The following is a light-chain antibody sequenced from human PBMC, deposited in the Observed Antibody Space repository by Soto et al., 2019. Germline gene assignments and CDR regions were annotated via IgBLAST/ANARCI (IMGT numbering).Light chain of an antibody. CDR3: HQTYTSLWT. CDR2: AAS. V-gene: IGKV1-39*01. J-gene: IGKJ1*01. CDR1: QTISNY. Sequence: DIQMTQSPSSLSASVGDRVTITLRASQTISNYLNWYQQKPGRAPKLLIYAASSLQSGVPSRFSGSGSGTYFTLTIGSLQPEDIATYFCHQTYTSLWTFGQGTKVDIK.